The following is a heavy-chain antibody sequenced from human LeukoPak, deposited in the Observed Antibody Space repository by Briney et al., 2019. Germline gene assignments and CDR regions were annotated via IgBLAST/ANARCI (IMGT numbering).Heavy chain of an antibody. CDR3: ARDGGGYSYGLNWFDP. Sequence: GASVKVSCKASGYTFTGYYMHWVRQAPGQGLEWMGWINPNSGGTNYAQKFQGRVTMTRDTSISTAYMELSRLRSDDTAVYYCARDGGGYSYGLNWFDPWGQGTLVTVSS. CDR2: INPNSGGT. J-gene: IGHJ5*02. V-gene: IGHV1-2*02. D-gene: IGHD5-18*01. CDR1: GYTFTGYY.